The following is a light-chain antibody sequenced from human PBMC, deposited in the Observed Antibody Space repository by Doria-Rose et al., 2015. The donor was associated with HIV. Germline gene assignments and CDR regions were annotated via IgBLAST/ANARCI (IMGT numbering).Light chain of an antibody. CDR2: DGS. V-gene: IGKV3-20*01. CDR3: HQYGTSWT. CDR1: QSFSSTY. Sequence: TQSPGTLSLSPGGRATLSCRASQSFSSTYLAWYQQKPGQAPSLLIYDGSTRATGIPDRFSVSGSGTDFTPTINRLEPEDFALYYCHQYGTSWTFGQGTKVEI. J-gene: IGKJ1*01.